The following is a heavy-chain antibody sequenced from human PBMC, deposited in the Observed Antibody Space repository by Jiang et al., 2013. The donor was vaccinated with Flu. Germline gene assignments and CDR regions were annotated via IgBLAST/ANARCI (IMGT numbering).Heavy chain of an antibody. CDR2: IYYSGST. J-gene: IGHJ5*02. CDR3: ARDLGATYYYGSGRPDGYNWFDP. Sequence: LLKPSQTLSLTCTVSGGSISSGGYYWSWIRQHPGKGLEWIGYIYYSGSTYYNPSLKSRVTISVDTSKNQFSLKLSSVTAADTAVYYCARDLGATYYYGSGRPDGYNWFDPWGQGTLVTVSS. D-gene: IGHD3-10*01. CDR1: GGSISSGGYY. V-gene: IGHV4-31*03.